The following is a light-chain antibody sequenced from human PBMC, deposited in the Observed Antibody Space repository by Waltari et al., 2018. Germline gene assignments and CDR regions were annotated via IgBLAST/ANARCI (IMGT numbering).Light chain of an antibody. CDR2: NNS. J-gene: IGLJ1*01. Sequence: QSVLTQPPSASGTPGQRVTISCSGSSSNIGVNTVNWYQQLPGTAHKLFIFNNSRRPSGVPDRFSGSKSGTSASLAISGLQSEDEADYYCAAWDDSLNGYVFGSGTKVTVL. CDR1: SSNIGVNT. CDR3: AAWDDSLNGYV. V-gene: IGLV1-44*01.